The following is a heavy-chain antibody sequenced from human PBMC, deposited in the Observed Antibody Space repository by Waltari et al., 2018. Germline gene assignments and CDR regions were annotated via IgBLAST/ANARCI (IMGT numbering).Heavy chain of an antibody. CDR1: GDSINSGSYF. J-gene: IGHJ4*02. V-gene: IGHV4-61*02. CDR3: TRDPAGGIDV. Sequence: QVQLQESGPGLVKPSETLSLTCHVPGDSINSGSYFWSWIRQPAGEGLALIGRIYKYGNPIYNPSLTGRVTITMDMSRNQFSLRLKSVTAADTAVYYCTRDPAGGIDVWGQGTLVTVSS. D-gene: IGHD3-16*01. CDR2: IYKYGNP.